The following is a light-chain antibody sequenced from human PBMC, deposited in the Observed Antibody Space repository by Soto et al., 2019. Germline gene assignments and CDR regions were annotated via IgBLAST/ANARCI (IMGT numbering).Light chain of an antibody. V-gene: IGKV2-28*01. CDR1: QSPLHSNGNTY. CDR3: MNAVQTLT. Sequence: DVVVTQSPLSLPVTPGEPASISCRSSQSPLHSNGNTYLDWYLQKPGQSPQLLIYSVSNRASGVPARFSGRGSGTDFTLKISRVEAEDVGVYYCMNAVQTLTFGGGTKGEI. J-gene: IGKJ4*01. CDR2: SVS.